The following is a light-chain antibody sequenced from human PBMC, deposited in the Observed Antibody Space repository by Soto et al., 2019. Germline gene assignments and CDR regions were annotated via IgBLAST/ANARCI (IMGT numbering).Light chain of an antibody. J-gene: IGKJ4*01. V-gene: IGKV3-15*01. Sequence: VLTQSPATLSVSPGETVTFSCRASRSVSNRLAWYQHKPGQAPRLLISGASNGATGIPPKFSGSGSGTEFTLTVDSLQSDDIAVYYCQQYYNWPVTFGGGTKVDIK. CDR2: GAS. CDR1: RSVSNR. CDR3: QQYYNWPVT.